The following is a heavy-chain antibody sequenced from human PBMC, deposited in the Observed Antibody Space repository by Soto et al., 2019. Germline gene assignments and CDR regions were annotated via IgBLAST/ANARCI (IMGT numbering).Heavy chain of an antibody. J-gene: IGHJ4*02. D-gene: IGHD1-26*01. CDR1: GFTFNTYV. Sequence: QVQLVQSGAEVKKPGASVTVSCQASGFTFNTYVITWVRQAPGQGLEWLGWISVYHGNTNYAQKVQGRVSMITDSSTSTAYMELRSLRSDDTAVYYCARGGSGSYRMFDYWGQGTLVTVSS. V-gene: IGHV1-18*01. CDR3: ARGGSGSYRMFDY. CDR2: ISVYHGNT.